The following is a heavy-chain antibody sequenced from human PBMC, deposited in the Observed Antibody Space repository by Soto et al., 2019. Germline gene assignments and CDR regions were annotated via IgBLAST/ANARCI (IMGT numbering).Heavy chain of an antibody. CDR2: TNHSGST. J-gene: IGHJ6*02. V-gene: IGHV4-34*01. CDR1: GGSFSGYY. Sequence: PSETLSVGGAVYGGSFSGYYWSWIRQPPGKGLEWIGETNHSGSTNYNPSLKSRVTISVDTSKNQFSLKLSSVTAADTAVYYCARAGGLWSYYYYYGMDVWGQGTTVTVSS. CDR3: ARAGGLWSYYYYYGMDV. D-gene: IGHD5-18*01.